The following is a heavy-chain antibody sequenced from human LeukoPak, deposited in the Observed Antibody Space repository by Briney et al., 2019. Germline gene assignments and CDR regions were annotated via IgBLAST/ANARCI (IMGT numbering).Heavy chain of an antibody. CDR1: GFTFSSYG. CDR2: IWYDGSNK. J-gene: IGHJ4*02. D-gene: IGHD4-23*01. CDR3: AFTVVTPFDY. V-gene: IGHV3-30*02. Sequence: EGSLRLSCAASGFTFSSYGMHWVRQAPGKGLEWVAVIWYDGSNKYYADSVKGRFTISRDNSKNTLYLQMNSLRAEDTAVYYCAFTVVTPFDYWGQGTLVTVSS.